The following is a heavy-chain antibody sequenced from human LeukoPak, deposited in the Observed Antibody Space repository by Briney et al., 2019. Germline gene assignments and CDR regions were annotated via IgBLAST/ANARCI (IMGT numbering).Heavy chain of an antibody. J-gene: IGHJ4*02. CDR3: AKDARSFGGTYFDY. D-gene: IGHD4-23*01. V-gene: IGHV3-23*01. CDR2: MSGSDTGS. CDR1: GFTLSSYS. Sequence: GGSLRLSCVASGFTLSSYSMSWVRQAPGKGLEWVSAMSGSDTGSWYADSVKGRFTISRDTSKTTLYLQMNSLRAKDTAIYYCAKDARSFGGTYFDYWGQGIQVTVSS.